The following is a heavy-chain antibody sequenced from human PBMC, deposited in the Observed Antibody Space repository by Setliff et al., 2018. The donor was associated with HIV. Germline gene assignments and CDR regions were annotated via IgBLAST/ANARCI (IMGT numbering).Heavy chain of an antibody. CDR1: GGSISSGDYY. J-gene: IGHJ5*02. V-gene: IGHV4-61*02. Sequence: SETLSLTCTVSGGSISSGDYYWTWIRQPAGKGLQWIGRIHTSGNTNYNPSLKSRGTISVDTSKSQFSLKLSSLTAADTAVYYCARGRTQWPKYNYFDPWGLGTLVTVAS. CDR3: ARGRTQWPKYNYFDP. D-gene: IGHD6-19*01. CDR2: IHTSGNT.